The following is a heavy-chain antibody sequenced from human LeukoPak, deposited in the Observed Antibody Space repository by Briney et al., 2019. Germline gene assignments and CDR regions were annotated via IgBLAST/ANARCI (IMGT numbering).Heavy chain of an antibody. CDR1: GFTFSSYW. CDR3: AREYYYGSDGMDV. CDR2: IKSDGSRT. J-gene: IGHJ6*02. V-gene: IGHV3-74*01. Sequence: PGGSLRLSCAASGFTFSSYWMHWVRQAPGKGLVWVSRIKSDGSRTDYADSVKGRSTISRDNAKNTLYLQMNSLRAEDTAVYYCAREYYYGSDGMDVWGQGTTVTVSS. D-gene: IGHD3-10*01.